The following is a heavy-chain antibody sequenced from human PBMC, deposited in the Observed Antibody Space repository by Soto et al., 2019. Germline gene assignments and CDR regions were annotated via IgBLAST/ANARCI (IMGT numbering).Heavy chain of an antibody. D-gene: IGHD3-3*01. V-gene: IGHV1-2*02. CDR1: GYTFTGYH. Sequence: ASVKVSCKASGYTFTGYHMHWVRQAPGQGLEWMGWINPNSGGTNYAQKFQGRVTMTRDTSISTAYMELSRLRSDDTAVYYCARGLRFLEWLLFHYWGQGTLVTVSS. J-gene: IGHJ4*02. CDR3: ARGLRFLEWLLFHY. CDR2: INPNSGGT.